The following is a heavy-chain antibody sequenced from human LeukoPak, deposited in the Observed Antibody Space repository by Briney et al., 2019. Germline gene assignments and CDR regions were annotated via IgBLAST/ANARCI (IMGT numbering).Heavy chain of an antibody. J-gene: IGHJ3*02. Sequence: GGSLRLSCAASGFTFSNYAMHWVRQAPGKGLEYVSGISRNGGSTYYADSVKGRFTISRDNPKNTLYLQMSSLRAEDTAVYYCVKESGFMVAPNSAFDIWGQGTMVTVSS. CDR3: VKESGFMVAPNSAFDI. CDR2: ISRNGGST. D-gene: IGHD4/OR15-4a*01. CDR1: GFTFSNYA. V-gene: IGHV3-64D*06.